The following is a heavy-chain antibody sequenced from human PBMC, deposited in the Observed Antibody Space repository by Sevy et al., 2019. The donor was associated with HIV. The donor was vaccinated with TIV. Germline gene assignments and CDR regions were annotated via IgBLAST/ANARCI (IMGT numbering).Heavy chain of an antibody. Sequence: GESLKISCAASGFTSGSFWMHWVRQTPGKGLIWVSHINSDGKIADYANSVKGRFTVSRDSAKNTQHLQMTSLGDEDTALYYCTIGSAGTAQLWGQGILVTVSS. CDR2: INSDGKIA. CDR1: GFTSGSFW. V-gene: IGHV3-74*01. D-gene: IGHD6-19*01. CDR3: TIGSAGTAQL. J-gene: IGHJ4*02.